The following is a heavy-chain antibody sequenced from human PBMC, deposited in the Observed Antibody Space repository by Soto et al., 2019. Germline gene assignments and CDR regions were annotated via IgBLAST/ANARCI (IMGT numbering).Heavy chain of an antibody. CDR1: GFTFSSYA. Sequence: GGSLRLSCAASGFTFSSYAMSWVRQAPGKGLEWVSAISGSGGSTYYADSVKGRFTISRDNSKNTLYLQMNSLRAGDTAVYYCAKRESSTVTTNSADYWGQGTLVTVSS. D-gene: IGHD4-4*01. J-gene: IGHJ4*02. CDR2: ISGSGGST. CDR3: AKRESSTVTTNSADY. V-gene: IGHV3-23*01.